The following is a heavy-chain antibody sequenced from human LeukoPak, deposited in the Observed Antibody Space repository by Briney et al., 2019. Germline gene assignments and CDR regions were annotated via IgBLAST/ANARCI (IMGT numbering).Heavy chain of an antibody. CDR1: GYSFTSYW. J-gene: IGHJ4*02. CDR2: IYPGDSDT. V-gene: IGHV5-51*01. CDR3: ARSSRYDMWTGYPPGDY. Sequence: GGSLKISCKGSGYSFTSYWLGWVRQMPGKGLEWMGIIYPGDSDTRYSPSFQDQVTISADKSISTAYLQWRSLQASDTAMYDSARSSRYDMWTGYPPGDYWGQGTLVTVSS. D-gene: IGHD3-9*01.